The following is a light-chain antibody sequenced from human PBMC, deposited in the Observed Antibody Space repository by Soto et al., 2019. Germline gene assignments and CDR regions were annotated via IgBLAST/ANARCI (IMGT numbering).Light chain of an antibody. CDR1: QDISSH. Sequence: DIQLTQSPSFLSASVGDRVTITCRASQDISSHSAWYQQKPGKAPKLLVYAASTLQIGVPPRFSGSGSGTEFTLTISSVQPEDFAIYHCQQVNSYPITFGQGTRLDLK. CDR2: AAS. V-gene: IGKV1-9*01. CDR3: QQVNSYPIT. J-gene: IGKJ5*01.